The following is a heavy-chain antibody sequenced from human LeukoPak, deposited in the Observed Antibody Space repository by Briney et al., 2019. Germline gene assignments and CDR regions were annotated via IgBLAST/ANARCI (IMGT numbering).Heavy chain of an antibody. CDR3: ARGSGGYFDY. CDR1: GGSFSGYY. V-gene: IGHV4-34*01. Sequence: SETLSLTCAVYGGSFSGYYWSWIRQPPGKGLEWIGEINHSGSTNYNPSLKSRVTISVDTSKNQFSLKLSSVTAADTAVYYCARGSGGYFDYWGQGTPVTVSS. CDR2: INHSGST. D-gene: IGHD3-10*01. J-gene: IGHJ4*02.